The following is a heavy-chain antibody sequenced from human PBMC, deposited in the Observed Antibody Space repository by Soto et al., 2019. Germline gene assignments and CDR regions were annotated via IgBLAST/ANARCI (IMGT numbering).Heavy chain of an antibody. Sequence: PSETLSLTCAVSGDSISSGYYWAWIRQPPGKGLEWIGSIYHSGTTYYNPSLNSRVTISVDTSKNQFSLKLSRLRSDDTAVYYCARDGTRPLSLGGSINTKKNWFDPWGQGTLVTVSS. CDR1: GDSISSGYY. CDR3: ARDGTRPLSLGGSINTKKNWFDP. V-gene: IGHV4-38-2*02. J-gene: IGHJ5*02. D-gene: IGHD2-2*01. CDR2: IYHSGTT.